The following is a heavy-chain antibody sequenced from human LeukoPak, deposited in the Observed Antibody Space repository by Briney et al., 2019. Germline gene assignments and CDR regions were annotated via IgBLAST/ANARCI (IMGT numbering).Heavy chain of an antibody. V-gene: IGHV3-15*01. D-gene: IGHD2-8*01. Sequence: PGGSLRLSCAASGFTFSNGWMSWVRQAPGKGLEWVGRIKSKTDGGTTDYAAPVKGRFTISRDDSKNTLYLQMNSLKTEDTAVYYCTTAGSPRMVYAMPLDYWGQGTLGTVSS. CDR1: GFTFSNGW. CDR2: IKSKTDGGTT. CDR3: TTAGSPRMVYAMPLDY. J-gene: IGHJ4*02.